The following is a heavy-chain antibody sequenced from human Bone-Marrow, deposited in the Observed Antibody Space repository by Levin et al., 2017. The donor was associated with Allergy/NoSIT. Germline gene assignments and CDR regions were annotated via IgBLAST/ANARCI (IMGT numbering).Heavy chain of an antibody. CDR1: GFTFGSYH. V-gene: IGHV3-48*01. Sequence: GESLKISCAASGFTFGSYHMNWVRQAPGKGLEWISYIGRASHDIYYADSVKGRFAISRDNAQNSMYLQMDSLRTDDTGIYYCARVSGFYGDYTFDYWGQGALVTVAS. J-gene: IGHJ4*02. CDR2: IGRASHDI. CDR3: ARVSGFYGDYTFDY. D-gene: IGHD4-17*01.